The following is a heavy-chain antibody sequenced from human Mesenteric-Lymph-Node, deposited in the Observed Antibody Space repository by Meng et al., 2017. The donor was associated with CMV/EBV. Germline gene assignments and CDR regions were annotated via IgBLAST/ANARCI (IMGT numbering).Heavy chain of an antibody. CDR1: GGSISSSNYF. J-gene: IGHJ4*02. V-gene: IGHV4-39*01. D-gene: IGHD2-21*01. Sequence: SETLSLTCNVSGGSISSSNYFWGWIRQPPGKGLEWIGHIYYIGTTQYTPSLNSRVTMSVDTSKNQFSLRLSSVTAGHTAVYYCARRVRGGSFEYWGQGALVTVSS. CDR3: ARRVRGGSFEY. CDR2: IYYIGTT.